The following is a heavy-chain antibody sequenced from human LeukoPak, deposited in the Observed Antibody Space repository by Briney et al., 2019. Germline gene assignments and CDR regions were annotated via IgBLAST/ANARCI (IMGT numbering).Heavy chain of an antibody. D-gene: IGHD2-21*01. CDR2: IRPDGSQG. CDR3: ARDVAYSAFDY. J-gene: IGHJ4*02. Sequence: GGSLRLSCTISGITFSNSWMSWVRQPPGEGLEWVATIRPDGSQGYYADSVRGRFTISRDNCKNSFYLQMSSLRAEDTGVFYCARDVAYSAFDYWGQGTLVTVSS. CDR1: GITFSNSW. V-gene: IGHV3-7*01.